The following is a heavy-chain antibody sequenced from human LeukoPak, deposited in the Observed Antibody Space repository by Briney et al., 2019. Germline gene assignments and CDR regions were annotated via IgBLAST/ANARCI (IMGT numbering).Heavy chain of an antibody. Sequence: PGGSLRLSCAASGFTFSTYWMSWVRQAPGRGLEWVANIKHDGSEKFYVDSVRGRFTISRDNAKNSLYLQLNSLRAEGTALYYCARITGIEAAGDYWGQGTLVTVSS. D-gene: IGHD6-13*01. CDR1: GFTFSTYW. V-gene: IGHV3-7*04. CDR2: IKHDGSEK. J-gene: IGHJ4*02. CDR3: ARITGIEAAGDY.